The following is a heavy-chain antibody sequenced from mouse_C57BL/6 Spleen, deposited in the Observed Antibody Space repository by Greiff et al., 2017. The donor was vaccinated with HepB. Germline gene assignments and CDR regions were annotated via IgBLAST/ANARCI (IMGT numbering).Heavy chain of an antibody. Sequence: EVKLVESGTVLARPGASVKMSCKTSGYTFTSYWMHWVKQRPGQGLEWIGAIYPGNSDTSYNQKFKGKAKLTAVTSASTAYMELSSLTNEDSAVYYCTVIYYDYDVWFAYWGQGTLVTVSA. V-gene: IGHV1-5*01. CDR1: GYTFTSYW. D-gene: IGHD2-4*01. J-gene: IGHJ3*01. CDR2: IYPGNSDT. CDR3: TVIYYDYDVWFAY.